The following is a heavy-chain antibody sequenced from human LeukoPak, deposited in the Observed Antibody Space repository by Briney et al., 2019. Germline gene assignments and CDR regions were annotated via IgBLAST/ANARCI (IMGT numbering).Heavy chain of an antibody. CDR2: IYYSGST. D-gene: IGHD2-2*01. V-gene: IGHV4-59*01. CDR3: ARAGYCSSTSCYFDY. CDR1: GGSISSYY. J-gene: IGHJ4*02. Sequence: TWETLSLTCAVSGGSISSYYWSWIRQPPGKGLEWIGYIYYSGSTNYNPSLKSRVTISVDTSKNQFSLKLSSVTAADTAVYYCARAGYCSSTSCYFDYWGQGTLVTVSS.